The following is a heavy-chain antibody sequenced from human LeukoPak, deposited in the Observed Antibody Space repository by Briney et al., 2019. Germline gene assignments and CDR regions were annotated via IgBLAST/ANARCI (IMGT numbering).Heavy chain of an antibody. Sequence: GGSLRLSCAASGFTFSSYSMNWVRQAPGKGLEWVSSISSSSYIYYADSVKGRFTISRDNAKNSLYLQVNSLRAEDTAVYYCARGSRFGVVERDAFDIWGLGTMVTVSS. CDR2: ISSSSYI. CDR3: ARGSRFGVVERDAFDI. J-gene: IGHJ3*02. D-gene: IGHD3-3*01. CDR1: GFTFSSYS. V-gene: IGHV3-21*01.